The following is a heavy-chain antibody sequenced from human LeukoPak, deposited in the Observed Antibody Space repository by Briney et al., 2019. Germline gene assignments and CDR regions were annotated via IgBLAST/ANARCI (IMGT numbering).Heavy chain of an antibody. CDR2: IKQDGSEK. CDR1: GFTFSSYW. Sequence: GGSLRLSCAASGFTFSSYWMSWVRQAPGKGLEWVANIKQDGSEKYYVDSVKGRFTISRDNAKNSLYLQMNSLRAEVTAVYYCARDTHYYDSSGSNSLTYWGQGTLVTVSS. CDR3: ARDTHYYDSSGSNSLTY. J-gene: IGHJ4*02. V-gene: IGHV3-7*01. D-gene: IGHD3-22*01.